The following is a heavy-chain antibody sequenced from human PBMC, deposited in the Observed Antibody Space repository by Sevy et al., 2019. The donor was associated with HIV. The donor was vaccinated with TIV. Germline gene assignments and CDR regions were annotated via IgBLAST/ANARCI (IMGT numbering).Heavy chain of an antibody. D-gene: IGHD5-12*01. V-gene: IGHV4-59*01. J-gene: IGHJ5*02. CDR2: VYHTGST. CDR3: ARAPPVRSGDDSLNWFGP. Sequence: SENLSLTCTVSGGSISVYYWSWIRQPPGKELEYIGYVYHTGSTNYNASLKSRVTISVDSSNNQFSLKLTSVTAADTAVYYCARAPPVRSGDDSLNWFGPWGQGTLVTVSS. CDR1: GGSISVYY.